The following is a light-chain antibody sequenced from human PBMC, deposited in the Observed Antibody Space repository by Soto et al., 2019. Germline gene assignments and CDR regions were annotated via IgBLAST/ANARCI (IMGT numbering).Light chain of an antibody. J-gene: IGKJ4*01. CDR3: QQYGSSVT. CDR1: QSVSSSY. CDR2: DAS. V-gene: IGKV3-20*01. Sequence: EIVLTQSPGTLSLSPGERATLSCRASQSVSSSYLAWYQQIPGQAPRLLIYDASLRATAIRDRFSGRGSGTDITVNISRLETAGFAVYYCQQYGSSVTFGGGTKVEIK.